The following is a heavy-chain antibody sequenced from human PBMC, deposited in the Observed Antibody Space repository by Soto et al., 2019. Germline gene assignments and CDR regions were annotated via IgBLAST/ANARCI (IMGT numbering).Heavy chain of an antibody. CDR1: GFTFSSYA. D-gene: IGHD6-19*01. Sequence: QVQLVESGGGVVQPGRSLRLSCAASGFTFSSYAMHWVRQAPGKGLEWVAVISDDGSNKYYADSVKGRFTISRDNSKNTLYLQMNSLRAEDTAVYYCAREIAEAGTAYYCSMDVWGQGTTVTVSS. V-gene: IGHV3-30*04. CDR3: AREIAEAGTAYYCSMDV. CDR2: ISDDGSNK. J-gene: IGHJ6*02.